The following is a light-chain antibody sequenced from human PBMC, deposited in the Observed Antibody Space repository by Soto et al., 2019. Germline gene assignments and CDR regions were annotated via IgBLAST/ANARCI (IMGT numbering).Light chain of an antibody. Sequence: ELVMTQSPATLSVSPGETATLSCRASQSVAFHLAWYQQKPGQGPRLLIYGAFTRATGIPARFSGSGSGTEFTLTISSLQSEDFAVYYCQQYKKWPPLTFGGGTKVEIK. V-gene: IGKV3-15*01. CDR1: QSVAFH. J-gene: IGKJ4*01. CDR2: GAF. CDR3: QQYKKWPPLT.